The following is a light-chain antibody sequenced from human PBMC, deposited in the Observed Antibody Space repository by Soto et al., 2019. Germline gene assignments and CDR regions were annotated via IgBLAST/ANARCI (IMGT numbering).Light chain of an antibody. CDR3: QQYGSSLSLT. J-gene: IGKJ4*01. Sequence: EIVLTQSPGTLSLSPGERATLSCRASQSVSSSYLAWYQQKPGQAPRLLLYGASSSATGIPDRFSGSGSGTDFTLPISRLEPEDFVVYYCQQYGSSLSLTFGGGTKVEIK. V-gene: IGKV3-20*01. CDR1: QSVSSSY. CDR2: GAS.